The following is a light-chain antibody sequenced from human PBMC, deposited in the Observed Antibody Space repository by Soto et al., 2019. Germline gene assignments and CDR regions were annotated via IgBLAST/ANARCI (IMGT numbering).Light chain of an antibody. J-gene: IGKJ4*01. V-gene: IGKV3-15*01. Sequence: EIVMTQSPATLSVSPGERATLSCRASQSVSSNLAWYQQKPGQTPKLLIYVASTRATGIPARFSGSGSGTEFTLTISSLQSEDFAVYYCQQYNVSPLTFGRGTKVEFK. CDR1: QSVSSN. CDR2: VAS. CDR3: QQYNVSPLT.